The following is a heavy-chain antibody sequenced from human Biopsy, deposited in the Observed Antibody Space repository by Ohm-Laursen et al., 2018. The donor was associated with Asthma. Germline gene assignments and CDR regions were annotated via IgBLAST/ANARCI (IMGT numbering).Heavy chain of an antibody. J-gene: IGHJ2*01. D-gene: IGHD2-2*01. CDR1: GDSMTTSASY. CDR3: ARAVSTSSYWYFDL. Sequence: SETLSLTCIVSGDSMTTSASYWGRIRQPTGKGLEWIGSIYYSGRTYYHPSLESRATISADTSNNQFSLKLTSVTAADTAVYYCARAVSTSSYWYFDLWGRGDLVTVSS. V-gene: IGHV4-39*01. CDR2: IYYSGRT.